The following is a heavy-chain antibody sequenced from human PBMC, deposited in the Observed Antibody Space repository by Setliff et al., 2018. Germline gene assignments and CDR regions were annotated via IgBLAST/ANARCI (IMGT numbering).Heavy chain of an antibody. CDR1: GYIFTGYY. J-gene: IGHJ6*03. CDR2: INPNTGYT. Sequence: ASVKVSCKASGYIFTGYYMQWVRQAPGQGLEWVGWINPNTGYTNYAQKFQGRVTMTTDTSVSTAYMELHSLTSDDTAMYYCARDGSSVIRFLEWSRSYMDVWGKGTTVTSP. CDR3: ARDGSSVIRFLEWSRSYMDV. D-gene: IGHD3-3*01. V-gene: IGHV1-2*02.